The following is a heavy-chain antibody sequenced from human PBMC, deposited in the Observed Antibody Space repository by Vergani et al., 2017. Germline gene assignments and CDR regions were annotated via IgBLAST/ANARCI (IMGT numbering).Heavy chain of an antibody. CDR2: ISGSGGST. V-gene: IGHV3-23*01. CDR3: AKDPQGGIATRPRYYFAC. CDR1: GFTFSSYA. Sequence: EVQLLESGGGLVQPGGSLRLSCAASGFTFSSYAMSWVRQAPGKGLEWVSAISGSGGSTYYADSVKGRFTISRDNSKNTLYLQMNSLRAEDTAVYYCAKDPQGGIATRPRYYFACWSQRTLVTVS. D-gene: IGHD6-6*01. J-gene: IGHJ4*02.